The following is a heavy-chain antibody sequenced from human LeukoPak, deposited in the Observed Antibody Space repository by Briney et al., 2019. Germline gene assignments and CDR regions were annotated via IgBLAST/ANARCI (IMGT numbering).Heavy chain of an antibody. CDR3: ARHATMTTIGFDP. Sequence: SETLSLTCAVYGGSFSGYYWSWIRQPPGKGLEWIGEINHSGSTSYNPSLKSRVTISVDTSKNQFSLKLSSVTAADTAVYYCARHATMTTIGFDPWGQGTLVTVSS. J-gene: IGHJ5*02. CDR2: INHSGST. D-gene: IGHD3-16*01. V-gene: IGHV4-34*01. CDR1: GGSFSGYY.